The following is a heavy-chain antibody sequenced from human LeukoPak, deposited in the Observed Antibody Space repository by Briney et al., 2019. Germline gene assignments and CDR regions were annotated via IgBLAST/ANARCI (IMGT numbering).Heavy chain of an antibody. CDR2: ISFIGNYI. V-gene: IGHV3-21*01. CDR3: AREPPTRIFHH. J-gene: IGHJ4*02. CDR1: GFTFSTYN. Sequence: KPGGSLRLSCAASGFTFSTYNMNWVRQAPGKGLEWISYISFIGNYIYYADSERGRFTISRDSANSSLYLQMNNLRAEDTAVYYWAREPPTRIFHHWGQGTLVTVSS.